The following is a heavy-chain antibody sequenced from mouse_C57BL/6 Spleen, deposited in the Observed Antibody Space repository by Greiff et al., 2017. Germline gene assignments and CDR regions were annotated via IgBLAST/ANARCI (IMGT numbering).Heavy chain of an antibody. D-gene: IGHD1-1*01. V-gene: IGHV1-63*01. CDR3: ARGTTVVATDWYFDV. Sequence: QVQLKESGAELVRPGTSVKMSCKASGYTFTNYWIGWVKQRPGHGLEWIGDILPGGGYTNYNEKFKGKATLTSDKSSSTAYMQFSSLTSEDSAIYYCARGTTVVATDWYFDVWGKGTTVTVSS. CDR2: ILPGGGYT. J-gene: IGHJ1*03. CDR1: GYTFTNYW.